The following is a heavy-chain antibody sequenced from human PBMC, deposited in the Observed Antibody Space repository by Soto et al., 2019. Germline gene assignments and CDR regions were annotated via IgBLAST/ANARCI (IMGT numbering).Heavy chain of an antibody. D-gene: IGHD5-12*01. Sequence: GGSLRLSCAASGFMFSNYNMNWVRQAPGKGLEWVSFISGTSTTIYYADSVKGRFTISRDNAKNTLYLQMNSLRAEDTAVYYCATIGYDGTFDYWGQGTLVTVSS. CDR1: GFMFSNYN. CDR3: ATIGYDGTFDY. CDR2: ISGTSTTI. J-gene: IGHJ4*02. V-gene: IGHV3-48*01.